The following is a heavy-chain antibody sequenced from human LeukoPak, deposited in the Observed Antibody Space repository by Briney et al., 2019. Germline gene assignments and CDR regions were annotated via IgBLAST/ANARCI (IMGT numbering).Heavy chain of an antibody. D-gene: IGHD3-22*01. CDR3: ARVPDRKGPLDY. CDR1: GYTFTSYG. Sequence: ASVKVSCKASGYTFTSYGISWVRQAPGQGLEWMGWISAYNGNTNHAQKLQGRVTMTTDTSTSTAYMELRSLRSDDTAVYYCARVPDRKGPLDYWGQGTLVTVSS. J-gene: IGHJ4*02. CDR2: ISAYNGNT. V-gene: IGHV1-18*01.